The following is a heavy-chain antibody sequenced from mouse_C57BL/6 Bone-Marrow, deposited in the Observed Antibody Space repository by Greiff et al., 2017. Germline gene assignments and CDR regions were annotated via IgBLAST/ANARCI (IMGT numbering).Heavy chain of an antibody. CDR2: IWGVGST. V-gene: IGHV2-6*01. J-gene: IGHJ4*01. D-gene: IGHD1-1*01. CDR3: ARFYGRGAMDY. Sequence: QVQLQESGPGLVAPSQSLSITCTVSGFSLTSYGVDWVRQSPGKGLEWLGVIWGVGSTNYNSALKSRLSISKDNSKSQVFLRMNSLQTDDTAMYYCARFYGRGAMDYWGQGTSVTVSS. CDR1: GFSLTSYG.